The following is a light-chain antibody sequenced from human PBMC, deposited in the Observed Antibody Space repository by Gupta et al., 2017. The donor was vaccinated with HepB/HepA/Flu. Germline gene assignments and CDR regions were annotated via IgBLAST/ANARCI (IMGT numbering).Light chain of an antibody. V-gene: IGKV3-11*01. CDR1: QSVSLS. CDR3: QQRSNWPLVT. Sequence: EIVLTQFPATLSLSPGERVTLSCRASQSVSLSLAWYQQKPGQAPMLLVYDAFTRAAGVPARFSGSGSGTDFTLTISILEPEDFAVYYCQQRSNWPLVTFGQGTRLDIK. CDR2: DAF. J-gene: IGKJ5*01.